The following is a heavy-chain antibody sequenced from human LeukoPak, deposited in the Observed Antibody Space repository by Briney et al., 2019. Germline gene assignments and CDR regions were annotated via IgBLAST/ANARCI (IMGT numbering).Heavy chain of an antibody. Sequence: GGSLRLSCEASGFTFSSYWMHWVRQAPGKGLVWVARIKGDGSSTNYADSVKGRFTISRDNAQNTLYLQMNSLRAEDTAVYYCARDGQPEYGGKLGWLGFDWYFDLWGRGTLVTVSS. J-gene: IGHJ2*01. CDR1: GFTFSSYW. CDR2: IKGDGSST. CDR3: ARDGQPEYGGKLGWLGFDWYFDL. D-gene: IGHD4-23*01. V-gene: IGHV3-74*01.